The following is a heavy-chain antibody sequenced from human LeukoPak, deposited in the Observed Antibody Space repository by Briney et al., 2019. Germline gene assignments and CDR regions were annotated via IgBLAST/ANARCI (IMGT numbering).Heavy chain of an antibody. V-gene: IGHV1-69*13. Sequence: SVKVSCKASGGTFSSYGINWVRQAPGQGLEWMGGIVPMYGTRNYAQKFQGRVIITADESTTTAYMELRSLRSEDTAVYYCARETSNYYYFDSWGQGTLVTVSS. CDR2: IVPMYGTR. D-gene: IGHD4-11*01. J-gene: IGHJ4*02. CDR3: ARETSNYYYFDS. CDR1: GGTFSSYG.